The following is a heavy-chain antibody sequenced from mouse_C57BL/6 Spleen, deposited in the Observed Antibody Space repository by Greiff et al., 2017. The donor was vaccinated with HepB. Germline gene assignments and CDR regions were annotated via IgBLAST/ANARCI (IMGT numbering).Heavy chain of an antibody. Sequence: EVMLVESGGGLVKPGGSLKLSCAASGFTFSDYGMHWVRQAPEKGLEWVAYISSGSSTIYYADTVKGRFTISRDNAKNTLFLQMTSLRSEDTAIYYCARGLITTVVGDYWGQGTTLTVSS. CDR1: GFTFSDYG. CDR2: ISSGSSTI. D-gene: IGHD1-1*01. J-gene: IGHJ2*01. V-gene: IGHV5-17*01. CDR3: ARGLITTVVGDY.